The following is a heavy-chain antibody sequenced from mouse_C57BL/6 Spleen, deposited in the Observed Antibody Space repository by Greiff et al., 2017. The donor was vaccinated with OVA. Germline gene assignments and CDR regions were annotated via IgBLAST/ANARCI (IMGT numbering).Heavy chain of an antibody. D-gene: IGHD2-1*01. J-gene: IGHJ2*01. CDR2: INPYNGGT. CDR3: ARRGLYQYYFDY. CDR1: GYTFTNYY. V-gene: IGHV1-19*01. Sequence: EVMLVESGPVLVKPGASVKMSCKASGYTFTNYYMNWVKQSNGRSLEWIGVINPYNGGTSYNQKFKGKATLTVDKSSSTAYMELNSLTSEDSAVYYCARRGLYQYYFDYWGQGTTLTVSS.